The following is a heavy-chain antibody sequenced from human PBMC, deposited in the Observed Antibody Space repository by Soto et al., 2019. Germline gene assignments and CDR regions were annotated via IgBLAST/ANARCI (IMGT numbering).Heavy chain of an antibody. CDR3: AILSN. D-gene: IGHD6-6*01. V-gene: IGHV3-53*01. CDR1: CFTVSSNY. Sequence: PGGSLRLSCAASCFTVSSNYMNWVRQAPGKGLEWVSIIYSDGTTSYADSVKGRFTTSRDNFKNTLHLQMNSLRAEDTAVYYCAILSNWGQGTLVTVSS. J-gene: IGHJ4*02. CDR2: IYSDGTT.